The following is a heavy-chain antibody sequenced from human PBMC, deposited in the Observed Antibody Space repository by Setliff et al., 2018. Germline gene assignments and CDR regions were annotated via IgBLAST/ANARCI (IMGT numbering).Heavy chain of an antibody. CDR2: IFQSGNT. V-gene: IGHV4-38-2*01. J-gene: IGHJ6*02. Sequence: SETLSLTCAVSGSSIISDYYWVWIRQPPGRGLEWIGSIFQSGNTYYNPSLKSRVTISVDTSKNQFSLKVNSVTAADTAVYYCATLLANYGSGMDVWGQGTAVTAP. D-gene: IGHD3-10*01. CDR3: ATLLANYGSGMDV. CDR1: GSSIISDYY.